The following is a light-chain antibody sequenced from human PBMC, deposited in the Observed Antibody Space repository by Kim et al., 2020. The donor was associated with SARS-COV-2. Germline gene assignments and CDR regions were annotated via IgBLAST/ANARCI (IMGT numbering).Light chain of an antibody. V-gene: IGLV3-1*01. CDR3: QAWDSSNVV. CDR2: QDS. Sequence: YELTQPPSVSVSPGQTASITCSGDKLGDKYACWYQQKPGQSPVLVIYQDSKRLSGIPERFSGSNSGNTATLTISGTQAMDEADYYCQAWDSSNVVFGGGTKLTVL. J-gene: IGLJ2*01. CDR1: KLGDKY.